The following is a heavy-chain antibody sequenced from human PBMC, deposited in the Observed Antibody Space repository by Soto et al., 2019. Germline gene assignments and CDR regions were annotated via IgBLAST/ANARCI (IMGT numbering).Heavy chain of an antibody. D-gene: IGHD3-10*01. Sequence: QVQLQESGPGLVKPSQTLSLTCTVSGGSISSGGYYWSWIRQHPGKGLEWIGYIYYTGSTYYHPSLKSRVTMSVDTSKNQFSLELSSVTAADTAVYYCATLYMVRGVRTFDYWGQGTLVTVSS. CDR3: ATLYMVRGVRTFDY. CDR2: IYYTGST. V-gene: IGHV4-31*03. CDR1: GGSISSGGYY. J-gene: IGHJ4*02.